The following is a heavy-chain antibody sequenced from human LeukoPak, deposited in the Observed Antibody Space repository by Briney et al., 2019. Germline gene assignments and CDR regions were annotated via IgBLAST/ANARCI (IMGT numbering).Heavy chain of an antibody. D-gene: IGHD2-8*02. CDR1: GGSFSDYN. V-gene: IGHV4-34*01. J-gene: IGHJ6*04. CDR3: ATLQDYWLDV. Sequence: PSETLSLTCAVYGGSFSDYNWSWIRQPPGRGMEWIGEINHSGSASYNPSLRSRVTISGDASKNQLTMNLSSVTAADTAVYYGATLQDYWLDVWGNGTTVTVSS. CDR2: INHSGSA.